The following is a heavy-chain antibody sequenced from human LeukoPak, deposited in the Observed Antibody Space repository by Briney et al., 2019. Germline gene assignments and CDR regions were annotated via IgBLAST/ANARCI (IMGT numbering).Heavy chain of an antibody. CDR1: GYTFTGYY. V-gene: IGHV1-2*02. J-gene: IGHJ4*02. CDR2: LNPNSGGT. CDR3: AREAKSTKSLGYRSGQ. D-gene: IGHD6-19*01. Sequence: ASVKVSCKASGYTFTGYYMHWVRQAPGQGLEWMGWLNPNSGGTNYAQKFQGRATMTRDTSISTAYMELSRLRSDDTAVYYCAREAKSTKSLGYRSGQWGQGTLVTVSS.